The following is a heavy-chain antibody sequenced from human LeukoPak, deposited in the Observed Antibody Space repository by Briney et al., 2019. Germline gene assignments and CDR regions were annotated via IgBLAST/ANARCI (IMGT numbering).Heavy chain of an antibody. CDR3: ATSGGYSGYGFVD. CDR1: GGSFSGYY. V-gene: IGHV4-34*01. J-gene: IGHJ1*01. Sequence: PSESLSLTCAVYGGSFSGYYWSWIRQPPGKGLEWIGEINHSGSTNYNPSLKSRVTISVDTSKNQFSLKLGSVTAADTAVYYCATSGGYSGYGFVDWGQGTLVTVSS. CDR2: INHSGST. D-gene: IGHD5-12*01.